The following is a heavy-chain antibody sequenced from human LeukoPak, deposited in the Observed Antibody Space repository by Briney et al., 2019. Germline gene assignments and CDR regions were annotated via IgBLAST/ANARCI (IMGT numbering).Heavy chain of an antibody. V-gene: IGHV3-7*02. Sequence: GGSPRLSCAASGFPISNYWMSWVRQAPGKGLEWVASISPDGSVKHYVDSVKGRFTISRDNAKNSLSLQMNSPRAEDTAVYFCARLLGMVTTFDIWGQGTVVTVSS. D-gene: IGHD5-24*01. J-gene: IGHJ3*02. CDR1: GFPISNYW. CDR2: ISPDGSVK. CDR3: ARLLGMVTTFDI.